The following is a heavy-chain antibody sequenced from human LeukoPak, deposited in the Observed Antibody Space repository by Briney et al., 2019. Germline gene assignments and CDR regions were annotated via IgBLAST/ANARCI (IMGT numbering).Heavy chain of an antibody. CDR3: ARDNDYIKDY. J-gene: IGHJ4*02. V-gene: IGHV4-59*01. D-gene: IGHD4-4*01. Sequence: SETLSLTCTVSGGSISSYYWSWTRQPPGKGLEWIGYIYYSGSTNYNPSLKSRVTISVDTSKNQFSLKLSSVTAADTAVYYCARDNDYIKDYWGQGTLVTVSS. CDR1: GGSISSYY. CDR2: IYYSGST.